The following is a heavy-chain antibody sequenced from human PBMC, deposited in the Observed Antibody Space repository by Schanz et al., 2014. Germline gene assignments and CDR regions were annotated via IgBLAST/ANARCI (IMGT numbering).Heavy chain of an antibody. CDR1: GGTFSSYA. Sequence: QVQLVQSGAEVKKPGSPVKVSCKSSGGTFSSYAINWVRQAIGQGPEWMGWMQPDSGKTHYAEKFQGRVAMTRDVSIRTAYMELSSLASEDTAVYYCARGQRRTIGRPFGPWGQGTLVTVSS. CDR2: MQPDSGKT. J-gene: IGHJ5*02. CDR3: ARGQRRTIGRPFGP. D-gene: IGHD6-25*01. V-gene: IGHV1-8*01.